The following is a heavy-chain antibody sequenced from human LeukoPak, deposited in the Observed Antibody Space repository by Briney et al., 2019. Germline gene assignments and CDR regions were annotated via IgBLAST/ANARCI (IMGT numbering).Heavy chain of an antibody. V-gene: IGHV4-59*01. CDR1: GGSISSYY. J-gene: IGHJ3*02. CDR3: ARGPYKYDGSGAFDI. CDR2: IYYSGST. Sequence: SETLFLTCTVSGGSISSYYWSWIRQPPGKGLEWIGYIYYSGSTNYNPSLKSRVTISVDTSKNQFSLKLSSVTAADTAVYYCARGPYKYDGSGAFDIWGQGTMVTVSS. D-gene: IGHD3-22*01.